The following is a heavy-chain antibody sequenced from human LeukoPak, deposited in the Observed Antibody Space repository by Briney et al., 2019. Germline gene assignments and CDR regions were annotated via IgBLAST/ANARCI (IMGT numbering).Heavy chain of an antibody. V-gene: IGHV3-33*01. CDR2: IWYDGSNK. CDR3: ARQNVDTAMAIYYYYGMDV. J-gene: IGHJ6*02. CDR1: GFTFSSYG. D-gene: IGHD5-18*01. Sequence: GGSLRLSCPASGFTFSSYGMHWVRQAPGKGLEWVAVIWYDGSNKYYADSVKGRFTISRDNSKNTLYLQMNSLRAEDTAVYSCARQNVDTAMAIYYYYGMDVWGQGTTVTVSS.